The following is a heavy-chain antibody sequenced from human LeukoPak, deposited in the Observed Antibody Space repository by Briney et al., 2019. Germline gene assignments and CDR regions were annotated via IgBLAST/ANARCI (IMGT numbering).Heavy chain of an antibody. D-gene: IGHD3-10*01. CDR3: AKDIFTMVRGVVDY. CDR2: ISWNSGSI. J-gene: IGHJ4*02. CDR1: GFTFDDYA. Sequence: GGSLRLSCAASGFTFDDYAMHWVRQAPGKGLEWVSGISWNSGSIGYADSVKGRFTISRDNAKNSLYLQLNSLRAEDTALYYCAKDIFTMVRGVVDYWGQGTLVTVSS. V-gene: IGHV3-9*01.